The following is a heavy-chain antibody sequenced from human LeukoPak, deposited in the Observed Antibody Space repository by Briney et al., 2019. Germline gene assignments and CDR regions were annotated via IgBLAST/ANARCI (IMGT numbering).Heavy chain of an antibody. Sequence: ASVKVSCKASGYTFTGYYMHWVRQAPGQGLEWMGWISAYNGNTNYAQKLQGRVTMTTDTSTSTAYMELRSLRSDDTAVYYCARVGYQLLLDYWGQGTLVTVSS. CDR1: GYTFTGYY. D-gene: IGHD2-2*01. V-gene: IGHV1-18*04. CDR2: ISAYNGNT. CDR3: ARVGYQLLLDY. J-gene: IGHJ4*02.